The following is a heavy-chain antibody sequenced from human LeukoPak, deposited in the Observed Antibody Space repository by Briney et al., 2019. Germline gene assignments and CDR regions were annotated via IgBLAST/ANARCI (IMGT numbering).Heavy chain of an antibody. D-gene: IGHD2-8*01. Sequence: ASVKVSCKTSDYTFINYGFSWVRQAPGQGLEWMGWISAYNGKTYYEQKFQGRVTVTTDTSTSTAYMDLRSLRSDDTAVYYCARTNLDCKSGVCYDYWGQGTPVTVSS. CDR1: DYTFINYG. CDR2: ISAYNGKT. J-gene: IGHJ4*02. CDR3: ARTNLDCKSGVCYDY. V-gene: IGHV1-18*01.